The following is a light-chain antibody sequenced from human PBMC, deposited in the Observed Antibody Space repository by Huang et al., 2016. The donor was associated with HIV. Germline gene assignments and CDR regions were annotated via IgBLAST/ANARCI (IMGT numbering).Light chain of an antibody. CDR1: HILDNS. J-gene: IGKJ5*01. CDR2: SAS. CDR3: QQYYSTLPT. Sequence: DIQMTQSPSSLSAPLGDRVPITRRASHILDNSLNWYQQRSGKAPKLLLFSASRLQGGVSSRFSGSGSGTGFTLTITRLQPEDFATYYCQQYYSTLPTFGQGTRLEIK. V-gene: IGKV1-39*01.